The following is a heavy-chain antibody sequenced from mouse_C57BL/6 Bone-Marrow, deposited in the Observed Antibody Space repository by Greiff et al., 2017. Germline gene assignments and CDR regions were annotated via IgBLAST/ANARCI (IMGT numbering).Heavy chain of an antibody. CDR1: GFTFSDYG. V-gene: IGHV5-17*01. Sequence: EVQLVESGGGLVKPGGSLKLSCAASGFTFSDYGMHWVRQAPEKGLEWVAYISSGSSTIYYAATVKGRFTISRDNAKNTLFLQMTSLRSEDTAMYYCATRRYYYAMDYWGQGTSVTVSS. J-gene: IGHJ4*01. CDR3: ATRRYYYAMDY. CDR2: ISSGSSTI.